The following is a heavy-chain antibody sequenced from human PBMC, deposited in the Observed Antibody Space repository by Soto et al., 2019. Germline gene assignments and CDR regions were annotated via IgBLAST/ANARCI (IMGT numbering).Heavy chain of an antibody. CDR3: ASTSAVAGNFDD. D-gene: IGHD6-19*01. Sequence: QVQLVQSGAEVKKPGASVKFSCKASGYTFTSDGISWVRQAPGQGLEWMGWFSAYNGNTNYAQKLQGRVTRTTDTSTSTDYMELRSLRSDDTAVYYCASTSAVAGNFDDWGPGTRVTVSS. CDR2: FSAYNGNT. J-gene: IGHJ4*01. V-gene: IGHV1-18*01. CDR1: GYTFTSDG.